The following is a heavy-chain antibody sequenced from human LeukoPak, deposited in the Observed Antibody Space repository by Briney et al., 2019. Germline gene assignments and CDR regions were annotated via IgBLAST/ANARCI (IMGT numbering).Heavy chain of an antibody. CDR1: GFTFSSSA. CDR3: AKALNYYDSSGYYD. J-gene: IGHJ4*02. Sequence: PGGSLRLSCAASGFTFSSSAMSWVRQVPGKGLEWVSGISGSGGSTYYADSVKGRFTISRDNSKNTLYLQMNSLRAEDTAVYYCAKALNYYDSSGYYDWGQGTLVTVSS. CDR2: ISGSGGST. D-gene: IGHD3-22*01. V-gene: IGHV3-23*01.